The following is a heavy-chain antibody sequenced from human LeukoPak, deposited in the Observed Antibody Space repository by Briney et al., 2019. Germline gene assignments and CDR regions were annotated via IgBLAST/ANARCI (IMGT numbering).Heavy chain of an antibody. V-gene: IGHV3-23*01. CDR2: ISGSGGST. J-gene: IGHJ4*02. D-gene: IGHD7-27*01. CDR3: VRDGSSWGNFDY. CDR1: GFTFSSYG. Sequence: PGGSLRLSCAASGFTFSSYGMSWVRQAPGKGLEWVSAISGSGGSTYYADSVKGRFTISRDNSKNTPYLQMNSLRAEDTAVYYCVRDGSSWGNFDYWGQGTLVSVSS.